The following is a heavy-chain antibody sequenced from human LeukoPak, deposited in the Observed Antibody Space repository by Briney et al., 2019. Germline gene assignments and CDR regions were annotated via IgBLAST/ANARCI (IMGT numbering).Heavy chain of an antibody. D-gene: IGHD1-1*01. V-gene: IGHV1-18*04. CDR1: GYTFTSYG. CDR2: ISAYNGNT. Sequence: ASVKVSCKASGYTFTSYGISWVRQAPGQGLEWMGWISAYNGNTNYAQKLQGRVTMTTDTSTNTAYMELRSLRSDDTAVYYCARVNGWNDGGGGYYYYGMDVWGKGNTVTVSS. CDR3: ARVNGWNDGGGGYYYYGMDV. J-gene: IGHJ6*04.